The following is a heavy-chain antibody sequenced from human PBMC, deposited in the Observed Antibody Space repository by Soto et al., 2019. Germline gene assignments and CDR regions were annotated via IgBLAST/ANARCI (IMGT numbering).Heavy chain of an antibody. J-gene: IGHJ4*02. V-gene: IGHV3-11*01. D-gene: IGHD3-16*01. CDR2: ISSSGSTI. Sequence: PGGSLRLSCAASGFTFSDYYMSWIRQAPGKGLEWVSYISSSGSTIYYADSVKGRFTISRDNAKNSLYLQMNSLRAEDTAVYYSAKPQGGKRRDGPRSPRDWGQGTLVTVSS. CDR1: GFTFSDYY. CDR3: AKPQGGKRRDGPRSPRD.